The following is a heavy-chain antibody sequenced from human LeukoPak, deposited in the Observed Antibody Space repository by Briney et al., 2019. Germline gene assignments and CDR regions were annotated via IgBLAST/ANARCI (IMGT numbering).Heavy chain of an antibody. D-gene: IGHD6-19*01. CDR1: GGSISSHY. J-gene: IGHJ4*02. V-gene: IGHV4-59*11. CDR3: AAAVAGSVDY. Sequence: PSETLSLTCTVSGGSISSHYWSWIRQPPGKGLEWIGYIYYSGSTNYNPSLKSRVTISVDTSKNQFSLKLSSVTAADTAVYYCAAAVAGSVDYWGQGTLVTVSS. CDR2: IYYSGST.